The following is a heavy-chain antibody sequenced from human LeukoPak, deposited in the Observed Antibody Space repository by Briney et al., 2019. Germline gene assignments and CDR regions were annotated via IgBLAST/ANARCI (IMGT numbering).Heavy chain of an antibody. J-gene: IGHJ4*02. CDR3: AIPCGSASCDY. Sequence: GGSLRLSCAASGFTFSTYAMSWVRQAPGKGLEWVSSISGSGGSTFYADSVKGRFTISRDNSKNTLYLQMNSLRAEDTAVYYCAIPCGSASCDYWGQGTLVTVSS. D-gene: IGHD2-2*01. CDR1: GFTFSTYA. V-gene: IGHV3-23*01. CDR2: ISGSGGST.